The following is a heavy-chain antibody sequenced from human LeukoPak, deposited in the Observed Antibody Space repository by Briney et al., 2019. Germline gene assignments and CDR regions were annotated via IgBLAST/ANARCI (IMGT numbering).Heavy chain of an antibody. D-gene: IGHD3-3*01. CDR2: SRNKANTYTT. V-gene: IGHV3-72*01. CDR1: GFIFSDHY. CDR3: TRADFFAGHYFFGQ. Sequence: PGGSLRLSCAASGFIFSDHYVDWVRQAPGKGLEWVGRSRNKANTYTTEYAASVKGRFTISGDDSENSLHLQMNSLKTEDTAVYYCTRADFFAGHYFFGQWGQGTLVTVAS. J-gene: IGHJ4*02.